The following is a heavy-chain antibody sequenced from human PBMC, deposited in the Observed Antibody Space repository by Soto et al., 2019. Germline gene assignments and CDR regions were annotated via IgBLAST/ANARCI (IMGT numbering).Heavy chain of an antibody. CDR2: LYNSGST. V-gene: IGHV4-61*01. D-gene: IGHD5-18*01. CDR1: GGSVSSGSDY. J-gene: IGHJ4*02. CDR3: ARDNGYSYGYFDY. Sequence: SETLSLTCTVSGGSVSSGSDYWTWIRQPPGKGLEWIGCLYNSGSTNYNPALKSRATISVDTSKNQFSLRLSSVTAADTAVYYCARDNGYSYGYFDYWGQGTLVTVSS.